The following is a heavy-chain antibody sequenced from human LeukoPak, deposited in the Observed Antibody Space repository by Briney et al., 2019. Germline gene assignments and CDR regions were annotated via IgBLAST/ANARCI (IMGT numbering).Heavy chain of an antibody. CDR2: IYYSGST. Sequence: PSETLSLTCSVSGDSISGSTSFWGWIRQPPGKGLEWIGTIYYSGSTYYNPSLKSRVTISVDTSKNQFSVNLSSVTAADTAVYYCARADYGEEGAFFDYWGQGTLVTVSS. D-gene: IGHD4-17*01. CDR1: GDSISGSTSF. V-gene: IGHV4-39*01. CDR3: ARADYGEEGAFFDY. J-gene: IGHJ4*02.